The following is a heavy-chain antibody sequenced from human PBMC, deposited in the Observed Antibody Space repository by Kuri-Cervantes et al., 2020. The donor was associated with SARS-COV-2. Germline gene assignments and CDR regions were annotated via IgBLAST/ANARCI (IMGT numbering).Heavy chain of an antibody. CDR3: AKAPYSTSTNGWFDP. CDR1: GFTFDDYA. Sequence: GGSLRLSCAASGFTFDDYAMHWVRQAPGRGLEWVSSISWNSGSIGYADSVKGRFTISRDNAKNSLYLQMNSLRAEDTAFYYCAKAPYSTSTNGWFDPWGQGTLVTVSS. D-gene: IGHD6-6*01. V-gene: IGHV3-9*01. J-gene: IGHJ5*02. CDR2: ISWNSGSI.